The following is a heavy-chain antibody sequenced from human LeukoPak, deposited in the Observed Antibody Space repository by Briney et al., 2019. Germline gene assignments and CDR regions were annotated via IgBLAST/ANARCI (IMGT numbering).Heavy chain of an antibody. CDR3: AKGRRDGYKTPSDY. CDR1: GFTFDDYA. D-gene: IGHD5-24*01. Sequence: GGSLRLSCAASGFTFDDYAMHWVRQAPGKGLEWVSGISWNSGSIGYADFVKGLFTISKDNAKNSLYLQMNSLRAEDTALYYCAKGRRDGYKTPSDYWGQGTLVTVSS. J-gene: IGHJ4*02. CDR2: ISWNSGSI. V-gene: IGHV3-9*01.